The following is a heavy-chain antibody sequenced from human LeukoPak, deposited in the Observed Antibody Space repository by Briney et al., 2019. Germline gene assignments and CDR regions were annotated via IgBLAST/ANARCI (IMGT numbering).Heavy chain of an antibody. D-gene: IGHD2-8*02. V-gene: IGHV3-7*01. J-gene: IGHJ4*02. CDR3: ARGLVPPDY. CDR2: IKQDGSEK. CDR1: AFTFSSYW. Sequence: PGGSLRLSCAASAFTFSSYWMSWVRQAPGKGLEWVANIKQDGSEKYYVDSVKGRFTISRDNAKNSLYLQMNGLRAEDTAVYYCARGLVPPDYWGQGTLVTVSS.